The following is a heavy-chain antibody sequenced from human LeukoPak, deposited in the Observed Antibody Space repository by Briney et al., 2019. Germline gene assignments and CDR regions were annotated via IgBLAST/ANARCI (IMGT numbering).Heavy chain of an antibody. J-gene: IGHJ4*02. D-gene: IGHD3-22*01. V-gene: IGHV1-2*02. CDR2: INPNSGGT. CDR1: GYTFTGYY. Sequence: ASVKVSCKASGYTFTGYYMHWVRQAPGQGLEWMGWINPNSGGTNYAQKFQGRVTMTRDTSISTAYMELSRLRSDDTDVYYCAREPHYYDSSGSADYWGQGTLVTVSS. CDR3: AREPHYYDSSGSADY.